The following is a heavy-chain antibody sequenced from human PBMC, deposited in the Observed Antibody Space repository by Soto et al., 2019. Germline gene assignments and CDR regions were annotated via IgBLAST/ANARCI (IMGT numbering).Heavy chain of an antibody. CDR3: AHLAGLAHTDDF. J-gene: IGHJ4*02. V-gene: IGHV3-30-3*01. CDR2: ISSDGSNR. CDR1: GFTFSDYA. D-gene: IGHD3-9*01. Sequence: QVQLVESGGGVVQPGRSLRLSCAASGFTFSDYALHWVRQAPGKGLEWVTVISSDGSNRYYADSVKGRFTISRDNSKNTLYLHMTSLRVEDTAIYICAHLAGLAHTDDFWGQGTPVTVSS.